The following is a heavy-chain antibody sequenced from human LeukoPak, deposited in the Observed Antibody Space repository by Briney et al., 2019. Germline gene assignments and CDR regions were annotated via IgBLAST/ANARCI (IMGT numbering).Heavy chain of an antibody. CDR2: ISGSGGST. CDR1: GFTFSSYA. Sequence: GGSLRLSCAASGFTFSSYAMSWVRQAPGKGLEWVSAISGSGGSTYYADSVKGRFTISRDNSKNTLYLQMNSLRAEDTAVYYCAKGPGDYVWGSYRPPIYSDYWGQGTLVTVSS. J-gene: IGHJ4*02. V-gene: IGHV3-23*01. D-gene: IGHD3-16*02. CDR3: AKGPGDYVWGSYRPPIYSDY.